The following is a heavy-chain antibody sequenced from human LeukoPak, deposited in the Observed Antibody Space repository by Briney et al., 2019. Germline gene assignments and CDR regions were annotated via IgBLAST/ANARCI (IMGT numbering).Heavy chain of an antibody. CDR3: AKDWYYDILTGYFWGYGMDV. CDR2: ISYDGSNK. V-gene: IGHV3-30*18. Sequence: GGSLRLSCAASGFTFSSYGMHWVRQAPGKGLEWVAVISYDGSNKYYADSVKGRFTISRDNSKNTLYLQMNSLRAEDTAVYYCAKDWYYDILTGYFWGYGMDVWGQGTTVTVSS. J-gene: IGHJ6*02. D-gene: IGHD3-9*01. CDR1: GFTFSSYG.